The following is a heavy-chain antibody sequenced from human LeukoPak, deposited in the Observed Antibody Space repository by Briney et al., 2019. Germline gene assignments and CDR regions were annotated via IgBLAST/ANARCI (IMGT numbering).Heavy chain of an antibody. CDR1: GYSISSSYF. CDR3: ARHAAAANFDY. J-gene: IGHJ4*02. Sequence: ASETLSLTCTVSGYSISSSYFWGWIRQPPGKGLEWIGSISHSGSTYYNPSLKSRVTISIDTSKNQFSLNLRLVTAADTAVYYCARHAAAANFDYWGQGTLVTVS. D-gene: IGHD6-25*01. V-gene: IGHV4-38-2*02. CDR2: ISHSGST.